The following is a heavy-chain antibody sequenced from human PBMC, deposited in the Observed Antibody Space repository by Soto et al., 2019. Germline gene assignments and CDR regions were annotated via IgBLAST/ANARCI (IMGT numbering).Heavy chain of an antibody. J-gene: IGHJ4*02. V-gene: IGHV1-3*05. D-gene: IGHD6-19*01. CDR1: GYTFTSYA. Sequence: QVQLVQSGAEEKKPGASVKVSCKASGYTFTSYAMHWVRQAPGQRLEWMGWINAGNGNTKYSQKCQGRVTITRDTSASTAYMELSSLRSEDTAVYYCARVKGLGGWTPFGYWGQGTLVTVSS. CDR2: INAGNGNT. CDR3: ARVKGLGGWTPFGY.